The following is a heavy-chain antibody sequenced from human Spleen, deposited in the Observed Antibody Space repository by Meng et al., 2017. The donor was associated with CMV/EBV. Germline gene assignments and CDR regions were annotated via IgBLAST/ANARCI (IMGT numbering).Heavy chain of an antibody. Sequence: GESLKISCAASGFTFSSYEMNWVRQAPGKGLEWVANIKQDGSEKYYVDSVKGRFTISRDNAKNSLYVQMNSLRGEDTAVYYCARAYRAIDYWGQGTLVTVSS. D-gene: IGHD1-26*01. V-gene: IGHV3-7*01. CDR1: GFTFSSYE. CDR3: ARAYRAIDY. CDR2: IKQDGSEK. J-gene: IGHJ4*02.